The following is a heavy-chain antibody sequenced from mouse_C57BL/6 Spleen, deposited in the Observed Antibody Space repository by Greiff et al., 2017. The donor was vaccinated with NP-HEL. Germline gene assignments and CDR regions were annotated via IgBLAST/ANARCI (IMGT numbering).Heavy chain of an antibody. CDR3: ARKDRYYIFDY. Sequence: QVQLQQPGAELVRPGSSVKLSCKASGYTFTSYWMDWVKQRPGQGLEWIGNIYPSDSETHYNQKFKDKATLTVDKSSSTAYMQLSSLTSEDSAVYYGARKDRYYIFDYWGQGTTLTVSS. D-gene: IGHD2-3*01. CDR2: IYPSDSET. J-gene: IGHJ2*01. CDR1: GYTFTSYW. V-gene: IGHV1-61*01.